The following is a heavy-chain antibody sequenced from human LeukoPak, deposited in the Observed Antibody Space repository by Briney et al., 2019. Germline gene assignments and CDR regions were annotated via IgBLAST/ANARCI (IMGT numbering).Heavy chain of an antibody. CDR3: VKGSDYYGSGSYHFGWFDP. CDR2: ISSNGGST. V-gene: IGHV3-64D*06. Sequence: GGSLRLSCSASGFTFSSYAMHWVRQAPGKGLEYVSAISSNGGSTYYADSVKGRFTISRDNSKNTLYLQMSSLRVEDTAVYYCVKGSDYYGSGSYHFGWFDPWGQGTLVTVSS. D-gene: IGHD3-10*01. J-gene: IGHJ5*02. CDR1: GFTFSSYA.